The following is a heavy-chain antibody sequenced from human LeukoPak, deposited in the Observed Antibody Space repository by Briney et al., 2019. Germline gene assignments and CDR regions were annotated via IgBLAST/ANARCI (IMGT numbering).Heavy chain of an antibody. Sequence: GGSLRLSCAASGFIFSNYAMAWVRQAPGEGLEWVSGINPRDGGTVYADSVRGRFTISRDNSKYTLYLQMNSLRVEDTALYYCVKYIAVPGEQLLGDYWGQGTLVTVSS. CDR2: INPRDGGT. J-gene: IGHJ4*02. CDR3: VKYIAVPGEQLLGDY. D-gene: IGHD6-19*01. CDR1: GFIFSNYA. V-gene: IGHV3-23*01.